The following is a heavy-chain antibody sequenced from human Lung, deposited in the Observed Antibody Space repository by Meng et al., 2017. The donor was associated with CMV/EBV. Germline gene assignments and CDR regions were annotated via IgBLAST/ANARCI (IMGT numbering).Heavy chain of an antibody. CDR2: VSQDGGEK. V-gene: IGHV3-7*01. J-gene: IGHJ5*02. D-gene: IGHD2-2*01. CDR1: GFTFSGYW. CDR3: ARVPAANWFDP. Sequence: SGAASGFTFSGYWMSWVRQAPGKGLEWVASVSQDGGEKYYVGSMEGRFTISRDNAKNSLSLQMNSLRPEDTAVYYCARVPAANWFDPWGQGTLVTVSS.